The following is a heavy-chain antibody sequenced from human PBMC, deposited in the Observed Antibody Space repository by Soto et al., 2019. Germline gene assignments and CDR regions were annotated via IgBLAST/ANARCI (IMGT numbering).Heavy chain of an antibody. CDR1: GGSISSGGYS. CDR2: IYHSGST. Sequence: SETLSLTCAVSGGSISSGGYSWSWIRQPPGKGLEWIGYIYHSGSTYYNPSLKSRVTISVDRSKNKFSLKLSSVTAADTAVYYCARGPLGGSYAFDYWGQGALVTVSS. J-gene: IGHJ4*02. CDR3: ARGPLGGSYAFDY. V-gene: IGHV4-30-2*01. D-gene: IGHD1-26*01.